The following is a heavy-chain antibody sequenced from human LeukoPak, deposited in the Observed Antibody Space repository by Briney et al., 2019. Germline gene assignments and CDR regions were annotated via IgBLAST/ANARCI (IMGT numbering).Heavy chain of an antibody. CDR3: ARDRAVAAAGTGLLGY. Sequence: PGGSLRLSCAASEFTFSDYWMSWVRQAPGKGPEWVANIKKDGSEEHYVDSVKGRFTVSRDNAKNSLFLQMNSLRVEDTAVYYCARDRAVAAAGTGLLGYWGQGTLVTVSS. D-gene: IGHD6-13*01. CDR1: EFTFSDYW. V-gene: IGHV3-7*01. J-gene: IGHJ4*02. CDR2: IKKDGSEE.